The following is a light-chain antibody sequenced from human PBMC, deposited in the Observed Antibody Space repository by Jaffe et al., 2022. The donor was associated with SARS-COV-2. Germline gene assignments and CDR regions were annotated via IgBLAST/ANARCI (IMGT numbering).Light chain of an antibody. V-gene: IGKV1-5*03. J-gene: IGKJ1*01. CDR3: QQSYFYPWT. CDR2: EAS. CDR1: QSISNW. Sequence: DTQMTQSPSTLSASVGDRVTITCRASQSISNWLAWYQHKPGIAPRLLIFEASSLERGVPSRFSGSGSGTEFTLTISSLQPEDSAIYYCQQSYFYPWTFGQGTRV.